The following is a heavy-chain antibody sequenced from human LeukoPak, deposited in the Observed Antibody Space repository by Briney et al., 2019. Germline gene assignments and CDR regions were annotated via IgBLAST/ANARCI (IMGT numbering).Heavy chain of an antibody. CDR3: AKDQGYFDY. V-gene: IGHV3-23*01. CDR2: ISASGGSI. J-gene: IGHJ4*02. CDR1: GFTFSSYA. Sequence: GGSLRLSCAASGFTFSSYAMSWVRQAPGKGLEWVSTISASGGSIYYADSVKGRFTISRDNSKNTLYLQMNSLRAEDTAVYYCAKDQGYFDYWGQGTLVTVSS.